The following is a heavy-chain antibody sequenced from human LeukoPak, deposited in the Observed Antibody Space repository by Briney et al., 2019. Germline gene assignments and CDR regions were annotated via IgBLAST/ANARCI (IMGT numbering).Heavy chain of an antibody. J-gene: IGHJ4*02. CDR1: GFTFSSYW. V-gene: IGHV3-30*03. Sequence: GGSLRLSCAASGFTFSSYWMHWVRQAPGKGLEWVAVISYDGSNKYYADSVKGRFTISRDNSKNTLYLQMNSLRAEDTAVYYCAREGYYYGSGSYPYWGQGTLVTVSS. CDR3: AREGYYYGSGSYPY. D-gene: IGHD3-10*01. CDR2: ISYDGSNK.